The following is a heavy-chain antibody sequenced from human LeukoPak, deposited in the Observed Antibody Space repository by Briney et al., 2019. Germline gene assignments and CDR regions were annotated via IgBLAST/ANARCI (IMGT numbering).Heavy chain of an antibody. CDR2: ISSDGVYT. CDR1: GFTFNLYS. V-gene: IGHV3-64D*08. Sequence: AGGSLRLSCLASGFTFNLYSMHWVRQAPGKGLEFVSVISSDGVYTYYAYSVEGRSTISRGNSKNTVYLQMSSLGADDTAVYYCAKVLDYCDGGTCYNSGMDSWGQGNLVTVSS. D-gene: IGHD2-15*01. CDR3: AKVLDYCDGGTCYNSGMDS. J-gene: IGHJ4*02.